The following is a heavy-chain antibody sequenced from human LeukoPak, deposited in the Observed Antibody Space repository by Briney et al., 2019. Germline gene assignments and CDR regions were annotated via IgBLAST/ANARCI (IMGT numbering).Heavy chain of an antibody. CDR3: AREGEWLAYFDY. D-gene: IGHD6-19*01. CDR1: GGSISSYS. V-gene: IGHV4-4*07. J-gene: IGHJ4*02. CDR2: IYTSGST. Sequence: SETLSLTCTVSGGSISSYSWSWIRQPAGKGLEWIGRIYTSGSTNYNPSLKSRVTMSVDTSKNQFSLKLSSVTAADTAVYYCAREGEWLAYFDYWGQGTLVTVSS.